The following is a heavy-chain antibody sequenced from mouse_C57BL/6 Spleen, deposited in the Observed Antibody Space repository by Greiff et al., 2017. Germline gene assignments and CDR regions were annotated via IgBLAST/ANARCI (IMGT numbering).Heavy chain of an antibody. CDR1: GYTFTEYT. V-gene: IGHV1-62-2*01. D-gene: IGHD2-4*01. Sequence: QVQLQQSGAELVKPGASVKLSCKASGYTFTEYTIHWVKQRSGQGLEWIGWFYPGSGSIKYNEKFKDRATLTADKSSSTVYMELSRLTSEDSAVYFCASHEECYDYDGGYFDYWGQGTTLTVSS. CDR3: ASHEECYDYDGGYFDY. CDR2: FYPGSGSI. J-gene: IGHJ2*01.